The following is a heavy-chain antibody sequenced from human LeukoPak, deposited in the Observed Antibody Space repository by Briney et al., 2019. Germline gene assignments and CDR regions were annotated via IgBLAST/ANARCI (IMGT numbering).Heavy chain of an antibody. CDR2: IKQDGSEK. D-gene: IGHD2-2*01. CDR1: GFTFSSYW. V-gene: IGHV3-7*03. J-gene: IGHJ4*02. CDR3: ASSQYGPSFDY. Sequence: PGGSLRLSCAASGFTFSSYWMSWVRQAPGKGLEWVANIKQDGSEKYYVDSVKGRFTISRDNAKNSLYLQMNSLRAEDTAVYYCASSQYGPSFDYWGQGTLVTVSS.